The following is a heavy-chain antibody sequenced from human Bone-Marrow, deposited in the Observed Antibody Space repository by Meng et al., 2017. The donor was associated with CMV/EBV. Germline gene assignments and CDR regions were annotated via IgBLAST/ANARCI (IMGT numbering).Heavy chain of an antibody. V-gene: IGHV3-21*01. J-gene: IGHJ4*02. Sequence: GESLKISCAASGFTFSSYSMNWARQAPGKGLEWVSSISSSSSYIYYADSVKGRFTISRDNAKNSLYLQMNSLRAEDTAVYYCARGLPQSGYYYYYWGQGPLVTVSS. CDR3: ARGLPQSGYYYYY. D-gene: IGHD3-22*01. CDR2: ISSSSSYI. CDR1: GFTFSSYS.